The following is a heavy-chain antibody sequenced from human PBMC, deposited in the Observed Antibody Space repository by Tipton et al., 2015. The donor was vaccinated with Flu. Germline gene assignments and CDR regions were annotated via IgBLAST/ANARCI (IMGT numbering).Heavy chain of an antibody. CDR2: IYASGSM. D-gene: IGHD6-13*01. J-gene: IGHJ2*01. V-gene: IGHV4-61*02. CDR3: AREEQLGIPSPYWHFDL. CDR1: GGSISSGSYY. Sequence: TLSLTCTVSGGSISSGSYYWSWIRQPAGKGPEWIGRIYASGSMNYNPSLKSRVSMSVDTSKNQLSLKLRSVTVADTATYYCAREEQLGIPSPYWHFDLWGRGALVTVSS.